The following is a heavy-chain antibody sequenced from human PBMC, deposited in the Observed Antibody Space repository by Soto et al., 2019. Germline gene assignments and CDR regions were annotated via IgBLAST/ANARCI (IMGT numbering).Heavy chain of an antibody. J-gene: IGHJ4*02. D-gene: IGHD5-12*01. V-gene: IGHV4-61*08. CDR1: GGSISSGGYS. Sequence: SETLSLTCAVSGGSISSGGYSWSWIRQPPGKGLEWIGYIYYSGSTNYNPSLKSRVTISVDTSKNQFSLKLSSVTAADTGVYYCAGISIEMATILGPFDYWGQGTLVTVSS. CDR2: IYYSGST. CDR3: AGISIEMATILGPFDY.